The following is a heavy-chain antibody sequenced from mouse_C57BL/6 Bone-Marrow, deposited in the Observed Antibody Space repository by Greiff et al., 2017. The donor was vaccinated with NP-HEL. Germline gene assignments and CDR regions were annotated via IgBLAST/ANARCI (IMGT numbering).Heavy chain of an antibody. J-gene: IGHJ3*01. CDR3: TRFDYYGSSYSWFAY. Sequence: VQLQQSGTVLARPGASVKMSCKTSGYTFTSYWMHWVKQRPGQGLEWIGAIYPGNSDTSYNQKFKGKAKLTAVTSASTAYMGLSSLTNEDSAVFYRTRFDYYGSSYSWFAYWGQGTLVTVSA. CDR1: GYTFTSYW. CDR2: IYPGNSDT. V-gene: IGHV1-5*01. D-gene: IGHD1-1*01.